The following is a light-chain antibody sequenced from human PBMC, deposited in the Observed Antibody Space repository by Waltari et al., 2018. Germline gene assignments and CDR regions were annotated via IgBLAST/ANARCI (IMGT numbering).Light chain of an antibody. J-gene: IGLJ2*01. V-gene: IGLV2-23*02. CDR3: SSYAGSSEGV. Sequence: QSALTQPASVSGSPGQSITISCPGTSSHVGHYNRVPWYQQHPGKAPKLMIYAVSKRPSGVSDRFSGSKSGDMASLTISGLQPEDEAEYFCSSYAGSSEGVFGGGTKVTVL. CDR1: SSHVGHYNR. CDR2: AVS.